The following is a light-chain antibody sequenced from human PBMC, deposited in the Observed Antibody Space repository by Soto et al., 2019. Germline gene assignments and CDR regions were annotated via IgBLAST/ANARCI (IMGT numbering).Light chain of an antibody. CDR2: SSN. Sequence: QLVLTQPPSASGTPGQRVTISCSGSRSNIGRNSVNWYQQLPGTAPKLLMYSSNQRPSGVPDRFSGSKSGTSASLAISGLQSEDEADYYCAAWDDSLNGPVFGGGTKLTVL. CDR1: RSNIGRNS. V-gene: IGLV1-44*01. CDR3: AAWDDSLNGPV. J-gene: IGLJ3*02.